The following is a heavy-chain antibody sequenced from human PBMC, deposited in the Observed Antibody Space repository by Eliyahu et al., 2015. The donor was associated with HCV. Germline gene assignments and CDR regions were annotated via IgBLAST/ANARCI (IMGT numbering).Heavy chain of an antibody. CDR1: GYSFTSHY. CDR2: LVPSGGAT. CDR3: ARVTGEKLVSYLDY. J-gene: IGHJ4*02. Sequence: QVQLVQSGAEVKKPGASVKVSCKTSGYSFTSHYIHWVRQAPGQGLEWMGVLVPSGGATSYVQKFQGRVTMTRDTSASTAYMELSGLTSEDTAVYYCARVTGEKLVSYLDYWGQGTLV. V-gene: IGHV1-46*01. D-gene: IGHD4-17*01.